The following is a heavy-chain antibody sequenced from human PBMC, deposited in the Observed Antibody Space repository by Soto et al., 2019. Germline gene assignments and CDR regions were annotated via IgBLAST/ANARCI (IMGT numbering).Heavy chain of an antibody. V-gene: IGHV5-51*01. CDR3: ARHTGYWSSTSCRQSYGMDV. CDR2: VYPGDSDT. Sequence: GDPLNISCKGSVYSFTSYWIGWVRQMPGKRLEWMGIVYPGDSDTRYSPSFQGQVTISADKSISTAYLQWSSLRASDTAMVYCARHTGYWSSTSCRQSYGMDVWGQGTTVTVSS. D-gene: IGHD2-2*01. CDR1: VYSFTSYW. J-gene: IGHJ6*02.